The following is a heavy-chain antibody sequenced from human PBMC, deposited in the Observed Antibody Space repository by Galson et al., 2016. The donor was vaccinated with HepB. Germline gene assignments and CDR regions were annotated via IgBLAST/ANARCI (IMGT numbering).Heavy chain of an antibody. CDR2: IAYDGTYK. CDR1: GFTFSANG. Sequence: SLRLSCAASGFTFSANGMHWVRQAPGKGLEWVALIAYDGTYKYYTDSVKGRFTISRDNSKNTLYLQMNSLRVEDTAVYYCARDGGGGSHGIDYWGQGTLVTVSS. V-gene: IGHV3-33*01. J-gene: IGHJ4*02. CDR3: ARDGGGGSHGIDY. D-gene: IGHD2-21*01.